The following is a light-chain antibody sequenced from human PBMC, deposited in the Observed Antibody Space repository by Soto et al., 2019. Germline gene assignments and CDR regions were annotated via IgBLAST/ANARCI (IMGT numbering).Light chain of an antibody. V-gene: IGKV3-11*01. Sequence: ILRTQSPGTLSLSPGERATLSCMASPYITIYLAGYQQKPGQAPRFLIYDASNRATGIPARFSDTVSGTNFTLTISSLEPDDFAVYYGQQRADWTITFGQGTRLEI. CDR3: QQRADWTIT. J-gene: IGKJ5*01. CDR1: PYITIY. CDR2: DAS.